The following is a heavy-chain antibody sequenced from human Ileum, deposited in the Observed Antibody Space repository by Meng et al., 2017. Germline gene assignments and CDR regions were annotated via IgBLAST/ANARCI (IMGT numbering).Heavy chain of an antibody. J-gene: IGHJ4*02. Sequence: QLRLQEYGQGLVGPAGTLSLTCAVSSGAISSNTYWSWVRQPPGKGLKWIGQISHSGSAYYNPSLKSRVTMSVEKSKSQFSLMLTSVTAADTAIYYCARHGGYSQDFWGQGTLVTVSS. V-gene: IGHV4-4*02. D-gene: IGHD4-23*01. CDR2: ISHSGSA. CDR1: SGAISSNTY. CDR3: ARHGGYSQDF.